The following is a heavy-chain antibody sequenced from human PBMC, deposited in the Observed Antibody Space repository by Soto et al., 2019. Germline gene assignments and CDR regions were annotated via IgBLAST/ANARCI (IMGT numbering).Heavy chain of an antibody. Sequence: QVQLVQSGAEVKKPGASVKDSCKASGYTFTSYDINWVRQATGQGLEWMGWMNPNSGNTGYAQKFQGRVTMTRNTSISTAYMELSSLSSEDTAVYYCARALTYYDFWSGYYRVYFDYWGQGTLVTVSS. CDR3: ARALTYYDFWSGYYRVYFDY. CDR2: MNPNSGNT. CDR1: GYTFTSYD. J-gene: IGHJ4*02. D-gene: IGHD3-3*01. V-gene: IGHV1-8*01.